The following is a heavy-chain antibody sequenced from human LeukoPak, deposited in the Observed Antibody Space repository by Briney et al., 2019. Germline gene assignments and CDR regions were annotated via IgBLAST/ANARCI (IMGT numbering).Heavy chain of an antibody. CDR1: GYTFTSYG. Sequence: ASVKVSCKASGYTFTSYGISWVRQAPGQGLEWMGWISAYNGNTNYAQKLQGRVTMTTDTSTSTAYMELGSLRSDDTAVYYCARDRVRRGSGSYSAPFDYWGQGTLVTVSS. CDR2: ISAYNGNT. CDR3: ARDRVRRGSGSYSAPFDY. J-gene: IGHJ4*02. D-gene: IGHD3-10*01. V-gene: IGHV1-18*01.